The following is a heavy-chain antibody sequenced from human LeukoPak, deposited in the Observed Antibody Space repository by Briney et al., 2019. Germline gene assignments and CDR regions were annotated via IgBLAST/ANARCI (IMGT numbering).Heavy chain of an antibody. CDR2: IFYGGTT. CDR1: GGSISSNSYY. V-gene: IGHV4-39*07. J-gene: IGHJ4*02. CDR3: ARGSYDSTKYDY. Sequence: SETLSLTCTVSGGSISSNSYYWGWIRQPPGKGLEWIGSIFYGGTTYYNPSLKSRVTISVDTSKNQLSLKLSSVTAADTAVYYCARGSYDSTKYDYWGQGTLVTVSS. D-gene: IGHD3-22*01.